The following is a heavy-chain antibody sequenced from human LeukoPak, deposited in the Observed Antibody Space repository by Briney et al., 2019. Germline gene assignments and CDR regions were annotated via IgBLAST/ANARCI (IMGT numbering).Heavy chain of an antibody. CDR2: ISSSSSYI. J-gene: IGHJ4*02. D-gene: IGHD2-15*01. V-gene: IGHV3-21*04. Sequence: GGFLRLSCAASGFTFSSDAMNWVRQAPGKGLEWVSSISSSSSYIYYADSVKGRFTISRDNAKNSLYLQMNSLRAEDTAVYYCARGSRGYDADYDYWGQGTLVTVSS. CDR3: ARGSRGYDADYDY. CDR1: GFTFSSDA.